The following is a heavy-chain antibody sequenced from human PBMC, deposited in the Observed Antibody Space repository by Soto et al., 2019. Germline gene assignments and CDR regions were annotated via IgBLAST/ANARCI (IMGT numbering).Heavy chain of an antibody. J-gene: IGHJ6*02. V-gene: IGHV1-69*12. CDR3: ASHGRQLVDYYYGMDV. CDR1: GGTFSSYA. D-gene: IGHD6-6*01. Sequence: QVQLVQSGAEVKKPGSSVKVSCKASGGTFSSYAISWVRQAPGQGLEWMGGIIPIFGTVNYAQKFQGRVTITADESTSTAYMELSSLRSEDTAVYYCASHGRQLVDYYYGMDVWGQGTTVTVSS. CDR2: IIPIFGTV.